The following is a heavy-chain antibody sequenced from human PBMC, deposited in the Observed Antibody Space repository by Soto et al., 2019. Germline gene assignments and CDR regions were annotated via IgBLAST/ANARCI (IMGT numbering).Heavy chain of an antibody. Sequence: QVQLPESGPGLVKHSQTLSLTCTVSGDSISSGDHYWSWIRQPPGKGLEWIGYIYYSGTTYSRPSLQSRVTISVDTSKHQFPLKLNSVTAADTAVYYCARGAYSDSSSYFDYWGQGTLVPVSS. CDR2: IYYSGTT. V-gene: IGHV4-30-4*01. J-gene: IGHJ4*02. CDR3: ARGAYSDSSSYFDY. D-gene: IGHD6-6*01. CDR1: GDSISSGDHY.